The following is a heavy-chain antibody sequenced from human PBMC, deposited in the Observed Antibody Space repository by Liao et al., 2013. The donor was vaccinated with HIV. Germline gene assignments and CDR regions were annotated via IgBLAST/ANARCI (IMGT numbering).Heavy chain of an antibody. CDR3: ARRKAHDAFDI. CDR1: GGSFSGYY. J-gene: IGHJ3*02. CDR2: INHSGST. V-gene: IGHV4-34*01. Sequence: QVQLQQWGAGLLKPSETLSLTCAVYGGSFSGYYWSWIRQPPGKGLEWIGEINHSGSTNYNPSLKSRVAMSLDTSDNHFSLTLRSATAADTAVYYCARRKAHDAFDIWGQGTEVTVSS.